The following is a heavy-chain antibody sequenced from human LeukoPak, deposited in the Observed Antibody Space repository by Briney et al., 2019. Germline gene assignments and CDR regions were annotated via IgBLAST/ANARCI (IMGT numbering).Heavy chain of an antibody. Sequence: GASVKVSCKASGYTFTGYYMNWGGQAHGQGGEWRGWINPNSGGTNYTQKFQGWVTMTRDTSISTAYMELSRLRSDDTAVYYCARGTSGAVAGTFFDYWGQGTLVTVSS. CDR2: INPNSGGT. D-gene: IGHD6-19*01. CDR3: ARGTSGAVAGTFFDY. CDR1: GYTFTGYY. V-gene: IGHV1-2*04. J-gene: IGHJ4*02.